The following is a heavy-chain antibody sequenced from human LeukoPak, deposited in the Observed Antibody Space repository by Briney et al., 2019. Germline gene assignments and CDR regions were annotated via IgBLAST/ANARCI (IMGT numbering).Heavy chain of an antibody. J-gene: IGHJ5*02. Sequence: ASVKVSCKASGYTFTGYYMHWVRQAPGQGLEWMGWINPNSGGTNYAQKFQGRVTMTRDTSISTAYMELSRLRSDDTAVYYCAREGLAYYYGSGSYGNWFDPWGQGTLVTVSS. D-gene: IGHD3-10*01. CDR3: AREGLAYYYGSGSYGNWFDP. V-gene: IGHV1-2*02. CDR1: GYTFTGYY. CDR2: INPNSGGT.